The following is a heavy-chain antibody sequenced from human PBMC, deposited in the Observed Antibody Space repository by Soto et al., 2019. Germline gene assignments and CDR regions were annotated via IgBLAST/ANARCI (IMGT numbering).Heavy chain of an antibody. CDR1: GWSISSGNSYA. Sequence: QLQLQESGSGLVKPSQTLSLTCAVSGWSISSGNSYAWSWIRQPPGKGLEWIGSISHTGRTSYNPSLKGRVTMSVDKSKNQFSLKLSSVTAADMAVYYCARAVAPYLGTWFDPWGQGSLVIVSS. J-gene: IGHJ5*02. CDR3: ARAVAPYLGTWFDP. CDR2: ISHTGRT. D-gene: IGHD3-16*01. V-gene: IGHV4-30-2*01.